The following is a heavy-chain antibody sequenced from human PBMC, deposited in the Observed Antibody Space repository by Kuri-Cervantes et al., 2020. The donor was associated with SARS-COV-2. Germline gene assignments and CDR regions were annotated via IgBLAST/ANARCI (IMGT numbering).Heavy chain of an antibody. CDR2: IIPIFGTA. J-gene: IGHJ4*02. D-gene: IGHD2-15*01. Sequence: SVKVSCKASGGTFSSYAISWVRHAPGQGLEWMGGIIPIFGTANYAQKFQGRVTITADESTSTAYMELSSLRSEDTAVYYCAREGGYCSGGSCYGYWGQGTLVTVSS. CDR3: AREGGYCSGGSCYGY. V-gene: IGHV1-69*13. CDR1: GGTFSSYA.